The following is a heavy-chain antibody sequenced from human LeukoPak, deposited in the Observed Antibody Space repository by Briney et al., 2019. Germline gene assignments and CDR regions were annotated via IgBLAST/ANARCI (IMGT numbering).Heavy chain of an antibody. CDR2: INSDGTST. D-gene: IGHD6-13*01. J-gene: IGHJ4*02. CDR3: ASDLGISASGTVDY. V-gene: IGHV3-74*01. CDR1: GFTYRRQR. Sequence: PGGSLRLSCAPSGFTYRRQRTHWARQAPGKGLVWVSRINSDGTSTSYADSVKGRFTISRDNAKNTLYLQMNSLRAEVTAVYYCASDLGISASGTVDYWGQGTLVTVSS.